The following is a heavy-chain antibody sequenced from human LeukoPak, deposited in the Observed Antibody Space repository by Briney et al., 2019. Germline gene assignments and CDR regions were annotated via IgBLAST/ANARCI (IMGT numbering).Heavy chain of an antibody. J-gene: IGHJ4*02. V-gene: IGHV3-9*01. Sequence: GGSLRLSCAASGFTFDNYAMHWVRQAPGKGLEWVSGISWNSGSIGYADSVKGRFTISRDNAKNSLYLQMNSLRAEDTALYYCAKAAGYSSSWYEEARYYFDYWGQGTLVTVSS. CDR2: ISWNSGSI. CDR3: AKAAGYSSSWYEEARYYFDY. CDR1: GFTFDNYA. D-gene: IGHD6-13*01.